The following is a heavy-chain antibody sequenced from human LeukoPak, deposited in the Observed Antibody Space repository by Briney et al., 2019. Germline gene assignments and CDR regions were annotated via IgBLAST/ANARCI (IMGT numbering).Heavy chain of an antibody. Sequence: SETLSLTCTVSGGSISSYYWSWIRQPPGKGLEWIGYIYYSGSTNYNPSLKSRVTISVDTSKNQFSLKLSSVTAADTAVYYCARRHSGGYYDWFDPWGRGTLVTISS. D-gene: IGHD1-26*01. CDR1: GGSISSYY. V-gene: IGHV4-59*08. CDR2: IYYSGST. CDR3: ARRHSGGYYDWFDP. J-gene: IGHJ5*02.